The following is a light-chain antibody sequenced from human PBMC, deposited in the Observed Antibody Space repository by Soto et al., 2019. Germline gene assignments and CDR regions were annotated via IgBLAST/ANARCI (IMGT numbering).Light chain of an antibody. CDR1: QSVSKY. CDR3: QHYSSSPWT. Sequence: EIVLTQSPGTLSLSPGERATLSCRASQSVSKYLAWYQQKPGQAPRVLIYGASSRATGIPDRFSGSWSGTVFTLTISRLEPEDFAVYYCQHYSSSPWTFGQGTKVEIK. J-gene: IGKJ1*01. V-gene: IGKV3-20*01. CDR2: GAS.